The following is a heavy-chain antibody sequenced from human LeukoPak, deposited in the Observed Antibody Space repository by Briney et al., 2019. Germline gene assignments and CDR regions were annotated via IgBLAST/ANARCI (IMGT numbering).Heavy chain of an antibody. CDR2: ISAYNGNT. Sequence: GASVKVSCKASGYTFTGYYMHWVRQAPGQGLEWMGWISAYNGNTNYAQKLQGRVTMTTDTSTSTAYMELRSLRSDDTAVYYCARYHYYGSESYLDYWGQGTLVTVSS. CDR1: GYTFTGYY. V-gene: IGHV1-18*04. CDR3: ARYHYYGSESYLDY. J-gene: IGHJ4*02. D-gene: IGHD3-10*01.